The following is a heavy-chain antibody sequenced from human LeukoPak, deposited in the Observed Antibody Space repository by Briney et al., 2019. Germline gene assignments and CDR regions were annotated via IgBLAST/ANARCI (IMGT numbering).Heavy chain of an antibody. D-gene: IGHD3-3*01. CDR1: GFSLSTSGVG. Sequence: SGPTLVKPTQTLTLTCTFSGFSLSTSGVGVGWIRQPPGKALEWLALIYWDDDKHYSPSLKSRLTITKDTSKNQVVLTMTNMDPVDTATYYCAHVWQYYDFRSGYGHFDYWGQGTLVTVSS. J-gene: IGHJ4*02. CDR3: AHVWQYYDFRSGYGHFDY. V-gene: IGHV2-5*02. CDR2: IYWDDDK.